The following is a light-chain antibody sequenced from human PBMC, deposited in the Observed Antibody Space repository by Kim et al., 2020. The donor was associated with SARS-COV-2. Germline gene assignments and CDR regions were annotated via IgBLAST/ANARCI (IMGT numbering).Light chain of an antibody. V-gene: IGLV2-14*03. CDR3: SSYATSRSYV. CDR2: DVN. J-gene: IGLJ1*01. CDR1: SSDVGTYNY. Sequence: LTQPTSVSGSPGQSITISCTGTSSDVGTYNYVSWYQQYPGKAPKLMIYDVNKRPSGVSNRFSGSKSGNTASLTISGLQAEDEADYYCSSYATSRSYVFGTGTKVTVL.